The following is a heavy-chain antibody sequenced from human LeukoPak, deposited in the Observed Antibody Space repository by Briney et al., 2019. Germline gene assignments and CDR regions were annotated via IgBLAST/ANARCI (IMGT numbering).Heavy chain of an antibody. J-gene: IGHJ4*02. Sequence: GGSLRLSYAASGFTFSSYWMHWVRQAPGKGLVWVSRINSDGSSTSYADSVKGRFTISRDNAKNTLYLQMNSLRAEGTAVYYCANDYSRNLPYYFDYWGQGTLVTASS. CDR2: INSDGSST. CDR3: ANDYSRNLPYYFDY. CDR1: GFTFSSYW. V-gene: IGHV3-74*01. D-gene: IGHD6-13*01.